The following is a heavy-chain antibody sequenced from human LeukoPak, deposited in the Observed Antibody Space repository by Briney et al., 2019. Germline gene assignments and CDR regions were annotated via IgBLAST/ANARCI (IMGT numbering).Heavy chain of an antibody. CDR1: GFTFSSYA. CDR3: AKPREMYSSSWYGIDY. Sequence: PGGSLRLSCAASGFTFSSYAMSWVRQAPGKGLEWVSAISGSGGSTYYADSVKGRFTIPRDNSKNTLYLQMNSLRAEDTAVYYCAKPREMYSSSWYGIDYWGQGTLVTVSS. J-gene: IGHJ4*02. V-gene: IGHV3-23*01. CDR2: ISGSGGST. D-gene: IGHD6-13*01.